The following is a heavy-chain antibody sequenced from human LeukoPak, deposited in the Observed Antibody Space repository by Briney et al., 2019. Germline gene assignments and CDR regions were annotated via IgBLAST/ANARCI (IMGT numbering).Heavy chain of an antibody. CDR1: GGSISSSSYY. D-gene: IGHD5-24*01. J-gene: IGHJ4*02. CDR2: IYYSGST. Sequence: SSETLSLTCTVSGGSISSSSYYWGWIRQPPGKGLEWIGSIYYSGSTYYNPSLKSRVTISVDTSKNQFSLKLSSVTAADTAVYYCARDVGSSWLQLPQFDYWGQGTLVTVSS. CDR3: ARDVGSSWLQLPQFDY. V-gene: IGHV4-39*07.